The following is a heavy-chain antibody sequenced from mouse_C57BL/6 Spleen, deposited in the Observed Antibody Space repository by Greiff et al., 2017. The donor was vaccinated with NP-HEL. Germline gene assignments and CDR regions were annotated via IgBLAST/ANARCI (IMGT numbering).Heavy chain of an antibody. V-gene: IGHV3-6*01. CDR3: ARGGPEDY. Sequence: EVKLEESGPGLVKPSQSLSLTCSVTGYSITSGYYWNWIRQFPGNKLEWMGYISYDGSNNYNPSLKNRISITRDTSTDQFFLKLNSVTTEDTATYDCARGGPEDYWGQGTTLTVSS. CDR1: GYSITSGYY. CDR2: ISYDGSN. J-gene: IGHJ2*01.